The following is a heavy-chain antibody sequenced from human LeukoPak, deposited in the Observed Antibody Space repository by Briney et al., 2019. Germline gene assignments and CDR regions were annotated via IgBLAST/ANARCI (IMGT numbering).Heavy chain of an antibody. CDR3: ARSGGGYGDYDEVPFDY. CDR1: GGSISSYY. D-gene: IGHD4-17*01. V-gene: IGHV4-4*07. Sequence: SETLSLTCTVSGGSISSYYWSWIRQPAGKGLEWIGRIYTSGSTNYNPSLKSRVTMSVDTSKNQFSLKLSSVTAADTAVYYCARSGGGYGDYDEVPFDYWGQGTLVTVSS. CDR2: IYTSGST. J-gene: IGHJ4*02.